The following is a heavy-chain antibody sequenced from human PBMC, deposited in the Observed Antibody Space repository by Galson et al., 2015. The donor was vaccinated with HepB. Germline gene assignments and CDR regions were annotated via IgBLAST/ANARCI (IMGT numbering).Heavy chain of an antibody. V-gene: IGHV3-23*01. D-gene: IGHD2-2*02. CDR3: AKGMLCGSISCYRRLDY. CDR2: ISDSGTNT. CDR1: GFTFDGYA. J-gene: IGHJ4*02. Sequence: SLRLSCAASGFTFDGYAMSWVRQAPGKGLQWVSGISDSGTNTDYADSVKGRFTISRDNSKNTLYLQMDSLRAEDTAVYYCAKGMLCGSISCYRRLDYWGQGSLVTVSS.